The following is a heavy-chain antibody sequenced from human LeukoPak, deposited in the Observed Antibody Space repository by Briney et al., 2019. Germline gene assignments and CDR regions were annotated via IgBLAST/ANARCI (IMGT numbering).Heavy chain of an antibody. Sequence: GGSMRLSCAASGLAFSAYKMRWVRQAPRKGLVWVSRISTDGYTTDYADFVQGRFTASRDNTKNTWSLEMNSLRAEDTAVYYCVVGGSPGYWGQGTLVTVFS. J-gene: IGHJ4*02. CDR2: ISTDGYTT. CDR3: VVGGSPGY. CDR1: GLAFSAYK. D-gene: IGHD2-15*01. V-gene: IGHV3-74*01.